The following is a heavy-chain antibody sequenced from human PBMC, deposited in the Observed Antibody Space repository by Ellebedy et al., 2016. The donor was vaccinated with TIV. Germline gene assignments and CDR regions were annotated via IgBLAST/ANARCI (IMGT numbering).Heavy chain of an antibody. V-gene: IGHV4-59*08. CDR2: ISYSGST. CDR3: ARVDVTFFFDY. CDR1: GGSISSYY. D-gene: IGHD3-16*01. Sequence: MPSETLSLTCTVSGGSISSYYWSWIRQPPGKGLEWIGYISYSGSTNYKSSLKSRVTISVDTSKNHFSLKLSSVTAADTAVYYCARVDVTFFFDYWGQGTLVTVSS. J-gene: IGHJ4*02.